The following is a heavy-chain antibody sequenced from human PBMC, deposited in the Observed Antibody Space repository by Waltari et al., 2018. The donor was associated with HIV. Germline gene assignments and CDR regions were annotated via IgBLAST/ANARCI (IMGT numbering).Heavy chain of an antibody. Sequence: EVQLVESGGGLVQPGRSLRLSCVASGFTFENYAMHWVRQAPGKGLECVTCISWQCNNIAYADSVKCRFTISRDNAQNSLYLQMNSLRPEDTALYYCVKDAHYFDNSNRYYYGLDVWGHGTPVTVSS. CDR1: GFTFENYA. CDR3: VKDAHYFDNSNRYYYGLDV. CDR2: ISWQCNNI. D-gene: IGHD3-22*01. V-gene: IGHV3-9*01. J-gene: IGHJ6*02.